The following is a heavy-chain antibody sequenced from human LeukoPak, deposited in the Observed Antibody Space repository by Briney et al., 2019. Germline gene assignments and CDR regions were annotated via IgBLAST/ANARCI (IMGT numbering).Heavy chain of an antibody. V-gene: IGHV3-23*01. J-gene: IGHJ5*02. CDR2: ISGSGGST. CDR3: AKDPLYCSSPSCYSGWFDP. CDR1: GFIFSSYS. Sequence: GGSLRLSCAASGFIFSSYSMSWVRQAPGKGLEWVSAISGSGGSTYYADSVKGRFTISRDNSKNTLYLQMNCLRAEDTAVYYCAKDPLYCSSPSCYSGWFDPWGQGTLVTVPS. D-gene: IGHD2-2*01.